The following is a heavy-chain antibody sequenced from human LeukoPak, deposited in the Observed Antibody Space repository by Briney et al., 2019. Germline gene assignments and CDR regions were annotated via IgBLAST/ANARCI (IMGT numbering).Heavy chain of an antibody. CDR1: GGTFSSYA. Sequence: AASVKVSCKASGGTFSSYAISWVRQAPGQGLEWMGGIIPIFGTANHAQKFQGRVTITADKSTSTAYMELSSLRSEDTAVYYCAYLLSGLRFLSGYMDVWGKGTTVTVSS. V-gene: IGHV1-69*06. J-gene: IGHJ6*03. CDR3: AYLLSGLRFLSGYMDV. CDR2: IIPIFGTA. D-gene: IGHD3-3*01.